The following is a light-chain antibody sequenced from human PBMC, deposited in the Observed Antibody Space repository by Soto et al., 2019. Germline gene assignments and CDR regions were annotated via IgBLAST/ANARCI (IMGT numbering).Light chain of an antibody. CDR3: LQHNNYPPT. CDR1: QGIRND. Sequence: DIQMTQSPSCLWASVGVRVAMTCRASQGIRNDLAWFQQKPAKAPKRLIYAASNLQSGVPSRFSGSGSGTEFTLTISSLQPEDFATHFCLQHNNYPPTFGQGTKVDIK. J-gene: IGKJ1*01. V-gene: IGKV1-17*01. CDR2: AAS.